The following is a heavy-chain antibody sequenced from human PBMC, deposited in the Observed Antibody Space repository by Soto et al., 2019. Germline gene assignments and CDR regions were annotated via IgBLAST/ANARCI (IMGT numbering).Heavy chain of an antibody. CDR3: ASDILTGYYPYYYGMDV. Sequence: AVKVSCKASGGTFSSYAISWVRQAPGQGFEWMGGIIPIFGTANYAQKFQGRVTITADESTSTAYMELSSLRSEDTAVYYCASDILTGYYPYYYGMDVWGQGTTVTVSS. J-gene: IGHJ6*02. D-gene: IGHD3-9*01. CDR2: IIPIFGTA. CDR1: GGTFSSYA. V-gene: IGHV1-69*13.